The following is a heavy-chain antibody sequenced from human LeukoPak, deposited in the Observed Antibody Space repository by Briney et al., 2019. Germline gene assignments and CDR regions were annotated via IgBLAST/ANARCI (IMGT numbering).Heavy chain of an antibody. CDR1: GFTFSGHW. CDR3: ARNNWGIDY. V-gene: IGHV3-74*01. D-gene: IGHD7-27*01. CDR2: IDSFGNIM. J-gene: IGHJ4*02. Sequence: GGSLRLSCEASGFTFSGHWMHWVRQDPGRGLLWVSRIDSFGNIMGYADFVKGRFIISRDNAKNTLYLEMNSLREEDTAVYYCARNNWGIDYWGRGALVTVSS.